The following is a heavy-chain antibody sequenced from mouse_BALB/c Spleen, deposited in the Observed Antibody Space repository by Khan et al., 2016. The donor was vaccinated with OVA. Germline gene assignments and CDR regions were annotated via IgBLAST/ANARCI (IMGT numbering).Heavy chain of an antibody. CDR2: FFPNSGGS. D-gene: IGHD2-2*01. CDR3: VRSGYDSFAF. Sequence: EVQLQESGPEVVKPGASVKISCKASGYTFTDYNMDWLRQRHGKSLEWIGYFFPNSGGSGYNQKFKTKATLTVDISSSTAYMDLRSLTSEDSAVYYCVRSGYDSFAFWGQGTLVTVSA. CDR1: GYTFTDYN. J-gene: IGHJ3*01. V-gene: IGHV1S29*02.